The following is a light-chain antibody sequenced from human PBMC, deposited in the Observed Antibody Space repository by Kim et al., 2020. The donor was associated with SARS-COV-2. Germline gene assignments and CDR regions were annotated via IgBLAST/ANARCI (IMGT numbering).Light chain of an antibody. CDR1: SGSIASNY. CDR2: ENN. J-gene: IGLJ3*02. V-gene: IGLV6-57*01. Sequence: TVTIACTRSSGSIASNYVQWYQQRPGSSPTTVIYENNQRPSGVPDRFSGSIDSSSSSASLTISGLETEDEADYYCQSYDSSNPWVFGGGTQLTVL. CDR3: QSYDSSNPWV.